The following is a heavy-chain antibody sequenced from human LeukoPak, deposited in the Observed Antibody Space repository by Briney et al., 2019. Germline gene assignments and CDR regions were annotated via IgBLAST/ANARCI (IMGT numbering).Heavy chain of an antibody. CDR3: AREGDYDSSGAFDY. J-gene: IGHJ4*02. V-gene: IGHV1-2*02. D-gene: IGHD3-22*01. CDR1: GYTFTGYY. CDR2: INPNSGGT. Sequence: GSVKVSCKASGYTFTGYYMHWVRQAPGQGLEWMGWINPNSGGTNYAQKFQGRVTMTRDTSISTAYMELSRLRSDDTAVYYCAREGDYDSSGAFDYWGQGTLVTVSS.